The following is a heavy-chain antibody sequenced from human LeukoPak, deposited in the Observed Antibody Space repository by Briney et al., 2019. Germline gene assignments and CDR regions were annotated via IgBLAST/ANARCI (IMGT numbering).Heavy chain of an antibody. CDR2: INTNTGNP. V-gene: IGHV7-4-1*02. Sequence: GASVKVSCKASGYTFTSYAMNWVRQAPGQGLEWMGWINTNTGNPTYAQGFTGRFVFSLDTSVSTAYLQISSLKAEDTAVYYCARASFGELFYYYYGMDVWGQGATVTVSS. CDR1: GYTFTSYA. D-gene: IGHD3-10*01. J-gene: IGHJ6*02. CDR3: ARASFGELFYYYYGMDV.